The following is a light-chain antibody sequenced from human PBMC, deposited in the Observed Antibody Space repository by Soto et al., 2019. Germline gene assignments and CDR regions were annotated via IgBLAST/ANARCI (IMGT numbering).Light chain of an antibody. CDR1: QTISSW. CDR3: QHYNSYSEA. J-gene: IGKJ1*01. Sequence: DIQMTQSPSTLSGSVGDRVTITCRASQTISSWLAWYQQKPGKAPKLRIYKASTLKSGVPSRFSGSGSGTEFTLTISSLQPDDFATYDCQHYNSYSEAFGQGTKVELK. CDR2: KAS. V-gene: IGKV1-5*03.